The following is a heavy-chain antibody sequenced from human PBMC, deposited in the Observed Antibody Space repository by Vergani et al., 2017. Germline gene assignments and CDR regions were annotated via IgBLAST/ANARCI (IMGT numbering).Heavy chain of an antibody. CDR2: ISPDGSAT. J-gene: IGHJ6*02. D-gene: IGHD2-21*01. CDR3: ARXIGCGEGTCSSTWGYYYYAMDV. CDR1: GFSLSRFW. V-gene: IGHV3-7*03. Sequence: EVQLVESGGGLVKPGGSLRLSCAASGFSLSRFWMSWVRQAPEKGLEWVAHISPDGSATSYVDSVKGRFTISRDNTKNTLYLQMNSPRADDTAVYYCARXIGCGEGTCSSTWGYYYYAMDVWGQGTTVTVSS.